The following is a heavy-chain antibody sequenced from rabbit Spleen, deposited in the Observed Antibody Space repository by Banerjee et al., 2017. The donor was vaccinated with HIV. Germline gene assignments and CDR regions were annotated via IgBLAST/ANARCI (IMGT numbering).Heavy chain of an antibody. CDR3: TRDPWSGWNL. J-gene: IGHJ4*01. CDR2: IASSSATT. D-gene: IGHD4-1*01. CDR1: GFDFSTYS. V-gene: IGHV1S45*01. Sequence: QEQLEETGGGLVQPGGSLRLSCKTSGFDFSTYSMSWVRQAPGKGLELIACIASSSATTWYASWANGRFTISKTSSTTVTLQMTSLTVADTATYFCTRDPWSGWNLWGPGTLVTVS.